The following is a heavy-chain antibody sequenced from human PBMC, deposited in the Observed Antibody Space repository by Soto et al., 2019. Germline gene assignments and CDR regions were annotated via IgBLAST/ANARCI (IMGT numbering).Heavy chain of an antibody. D-gene: IGHD1-26*01. CDR1: GFIFNSYS. CDR3: ASSASPDAY. V-gene: IGHV3-48*01. J-gene: IGHJ4*02. CDR2: INSGSTSV. Sequence: EVQLVESGGGLVQPGGSLRLSCVASGFIFNSYSMNWVRQAPGKGLEWISYINSGSTSVFYADSVEGRFSISRDNAKNSLYLQMNSLRAEDTAVYYCASSASPDAYWGQGTLVTVSS.